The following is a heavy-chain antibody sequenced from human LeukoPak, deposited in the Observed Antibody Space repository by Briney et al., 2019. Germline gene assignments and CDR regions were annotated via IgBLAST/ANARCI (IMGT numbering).Heavy chain of an antibody. CDR3: AKDGNWASVS. J-gene: IGHJ5*02. D-gene: IGHD7-27*01. CDR2: IRHDGTDQ. CDR1: GFTFSTYS. Sequence: PGGSLRLSCAASGFTFSTYSMNWVRQVPGKGLEWLTFIRHDGTDQHYADSVRGRFTISRDNSKNTVYLQMNSLRPEDTALYYCAKDGNWASVSWGQGTLVTVSS. V-gene: IGHV3-30*02.